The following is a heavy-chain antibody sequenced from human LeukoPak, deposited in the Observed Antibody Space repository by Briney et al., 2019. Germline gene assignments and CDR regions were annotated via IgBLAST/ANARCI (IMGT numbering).Heavy chain of an antibody. CDR2: IKQDGSQD. J-gene: IGHJ5*02. CDR1: GFYLSAYL. CDR3: ARDLKGFNL. Sequence: WGSLRLSCEASGFYLSAYLMSWVRQAPGKGLEWVANIKQDGSQDFYLDSVKGRFTISRDNGNNSLYLHMTRLRVEDTAVYYCARDLKGFNLWGQGALVTVSS. V-gene: IGHV3-7*04.